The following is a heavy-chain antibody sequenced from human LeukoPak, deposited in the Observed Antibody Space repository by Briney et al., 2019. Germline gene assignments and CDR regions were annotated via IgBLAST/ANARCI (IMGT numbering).Heavy chain of an antibody. D-gene: IGHD2-2*02. Sequence: SETLSLTCTVSGGSISSYYWSWIRQPPGKGLEWIGYIYYSGSTNYNPSLKSRVTISVDTSKNQFSLKLSSVTAADTAVYYCAREYCSSTSCYTDNWGQGTLVTVSS. CDR1: GGSISSYY. CDR3: AREYCSSTSCYTDN. J-gene: IGHJ4*02. CDR2: IYYSGST. V-gene: IGHV4-59*01.